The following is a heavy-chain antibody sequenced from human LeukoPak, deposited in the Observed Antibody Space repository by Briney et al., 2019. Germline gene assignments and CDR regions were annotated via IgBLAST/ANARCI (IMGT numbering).Heavy chain of an antibody. CDR2: ISSSSSYI. V-gene: IGHV3-21*01. D-gene: IGHD3-3*01. CDR1: GFTFSSYS. J-gene: IGHJ4*02. Sequence: PGGSLRLSCAASGFTFSSYSMNWVRQAPGKGLEWVSSISSSSSYIYYADSVKGRFTISRDNAKNSLYLQMNSLRAEDTAVYYCARGGITIFGVVIDWGQGTLVTASS. CDR3: ARGGITIFGVVID.